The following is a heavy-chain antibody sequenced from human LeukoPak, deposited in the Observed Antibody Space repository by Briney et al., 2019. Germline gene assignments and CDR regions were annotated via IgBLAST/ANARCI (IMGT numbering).Heavy chain of an antibody. J-gene: IGHJ3*02. CDR2: IYHSGST. Sequence: SETLSLTCTVSGYSISSGYYWGWIRQPPGKGLEWIGSIYHSGSTYYNPSLKSRVTISVDTSKNQFSLKLSSVTAADTAVYYCARAGDAFDIWGQGTMVTVSP. V-gene: IGHV4-38-2*02. CDR3: ARAGDAFDI. CDR1: GYSISSGYY.